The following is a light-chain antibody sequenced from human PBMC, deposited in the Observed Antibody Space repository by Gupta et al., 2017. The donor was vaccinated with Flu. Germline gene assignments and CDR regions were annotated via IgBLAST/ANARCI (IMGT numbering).Light chain of an antibody. CDR1: SIRGYY. J-gene: IGLJ1*01. CDR3: NSRDSSSPHYV. CDR2: GKN. Sequence: GDSIRGYYASWYQQKQGQAPVIVIYGKNNRPSGIPDRFSGSSSGSTASLTITGAQAEDEADYYCNSRDSSSPHYVFGTGTKVTVL. V-gene: IGLV3-19*01.